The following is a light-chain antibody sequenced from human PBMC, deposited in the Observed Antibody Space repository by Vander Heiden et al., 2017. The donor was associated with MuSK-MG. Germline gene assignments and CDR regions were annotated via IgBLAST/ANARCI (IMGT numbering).Light chain of an antibody. V-gene: IGKV1D-12*01. CDR2: AAS. CDR1: HGIRSW. Sequence: QMPQSPSSVSASVRARVTITCQPSHGIRSWLAWYQQKPGKAPKLLIYAASSLQSGVPSRFSGSGSGTDFTLTISSLQPEDFATYYCQQTNSFPRTFGQGTKLEIK. CDR3: QQTNSFPRT. J-gene: IGKJ2*02.